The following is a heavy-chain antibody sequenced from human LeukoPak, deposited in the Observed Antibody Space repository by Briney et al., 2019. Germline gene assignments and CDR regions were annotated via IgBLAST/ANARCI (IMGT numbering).Heavy chain of an antibody. CDR1: GDSVSSNGAA. J-gene: IGHJ5*02. D-gene: IGHD6-13*01. CDR2: SYYRSKWYN. CDR3: ARDVAGSTSLSSWYIGSVGNWFDP. Sequence: SQTLSLTCAISGDSVSSNGAAWNWIRQSPSRGLEWLGRSYYRSKWYNDYAVSVKTRITINPDTSKNQFSLQLNSVTPEDTAVYYCARDVAGSTSLSSWYIGSVGNWFDPWGQGTLVTVSS. V-gene: IGHV6-1*01.